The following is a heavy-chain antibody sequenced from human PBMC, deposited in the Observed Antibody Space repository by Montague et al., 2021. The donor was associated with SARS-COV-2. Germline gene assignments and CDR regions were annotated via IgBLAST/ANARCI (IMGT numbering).Heavy chain of an antibody. CDR2: INIDGSRI. J-gene: IGHJ6*02. CDR1: GFTFSRYW. CDR3: TRSGDGVYYGMDV. Sequence: SLRLSCAASGFTFSRYWMHWVRQVPGKGLLWVSRINIDGSRITYADSVKGRFTISRGNAKNTLFLQMNGLRADDTAVYYCTRSGDGVYYGMDVWGQGTTVTVSS. V-gene: IGHV3-74*03. D-gene: IGHD2-21*02.